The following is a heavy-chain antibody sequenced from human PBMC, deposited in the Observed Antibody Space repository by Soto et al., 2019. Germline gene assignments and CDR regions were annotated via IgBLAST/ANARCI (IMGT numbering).Heavy chain of an antibody. V-gene: IGHV3-66*01. Sequence: GGSLRLSCAASGFTVSSNYMSWVRQAPGKGLEWVSVIYSGGSTYYADSVKGRFTISRDNSKNTLYLQMNSLRAEDTAVYYCAREEGYCSGGSCYSWFDPWGQGTLVTVSS. CDR2: IYSGGST. J-gene: IGHJ5*02. CDR1: GFTVSSNY. D-gene: IGHD2-15*01. CDR3: AREEGYCSGGSCYSWFDP.